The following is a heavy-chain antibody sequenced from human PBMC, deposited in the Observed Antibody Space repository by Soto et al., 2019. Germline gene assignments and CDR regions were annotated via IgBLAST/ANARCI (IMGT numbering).Heavy chain of an antibody. CDR2: ISYDGSNK. V-gene: IGHV3-30*18. D-gene: IGHD2-2*01. CDR3: AKAPYQPLFRRYYYYGMDV. Sequence: GGSLRLSCAASGSTFSNSDMNWVRQAPGKGLEWVAVISYDGSNKYYADSVKGRFTISRDNSKNTLYLQMNSLRAEDTAVYYCAKAPYQPLFRRYYYYGMDVWGQGTTVTVSS. CDR1: GSTFSNSD. J-gene: IGHJ6*02.